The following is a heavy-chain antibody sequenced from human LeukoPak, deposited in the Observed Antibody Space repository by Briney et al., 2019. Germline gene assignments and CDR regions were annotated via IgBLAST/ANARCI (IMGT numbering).Heavy chain of an antibody. J-gene: IGHJ4*02. CDR3: ARGRGATVITNFDY. Sequence: GESLKISFKSSGYPFTCYWIGWVRPMPGKGLEWMGIVSPGDSDTRYSPSFQGQVTMSADKSINTAYLQWGSLKASDTAMYYCARGRGATVITNFDYWGQGTLVTVSS. V-gene: IGHV5-51*01. CDR2: VSPGDSDT. CDR1: GYPFTCYW. D-gene: IGHD4-23*01.